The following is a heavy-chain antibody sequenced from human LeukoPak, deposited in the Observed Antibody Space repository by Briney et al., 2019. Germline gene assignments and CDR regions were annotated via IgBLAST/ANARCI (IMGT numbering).Heavy chain of an antibody. CDR3: AKVILDY. CDR1: GFTFSSYA. V-gene: IGHV3-23*01. CDR2: ISSSGGTT. J-gene: IGHJ4*02. D-gene: IGHD2-21*01. Sequence: GRSLRLSCAASGFTFSSYAMTWVRQAPGEGLEWVSSISSSGGTTWYADSVKGRFTISRDKSKNTLYLQMNSLRAEDTAVYYCAKVILDYWGQGTLVTVSS.